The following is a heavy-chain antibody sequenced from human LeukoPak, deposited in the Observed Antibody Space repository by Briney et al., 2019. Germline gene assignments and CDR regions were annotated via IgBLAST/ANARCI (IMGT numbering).Heavy chain of an antibody. J-gene: IGHJ4*02. CDR1: GYSFTDYY. CDR3: ARGREIHGGSDTKLDDY. CDR2: ISPRSGDT. D-gene: IGHD3-10*01. V-gene: IGHV1-2*02. Sequence: ASVQVSCKASGYSFTDYYMHWVRQAPGQGLEWMGWISPRSGDTCYAQKFQGRVTMTRDTSINTVDMDLSGLTSDDTAVFYCARGREIHGGSDTKLDDYWGQGTLVTVSS.